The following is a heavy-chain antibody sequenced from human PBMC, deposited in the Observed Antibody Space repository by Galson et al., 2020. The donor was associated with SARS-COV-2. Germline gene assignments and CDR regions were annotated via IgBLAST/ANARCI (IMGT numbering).Heavy chain of an antibody. D-gene: IGHD6-13*01. V-gene: IGHV4-34*01. Sequence: SETLSLTCAVYGGSFSGYYWSWIRQPPGKGLEWIGEINHSGSTNYNPSLKSRVTISVDTSKNQFSLKLSSVTAADTAVYYCARNTRGIAAAGTLAFDIWGQGTMVTVSS. CDR1: GGSFSGYY. J-gene: IGHJ3*02. CDR2: INHSGST. CDR3: ARNTRGIAAAGTLAFDI.